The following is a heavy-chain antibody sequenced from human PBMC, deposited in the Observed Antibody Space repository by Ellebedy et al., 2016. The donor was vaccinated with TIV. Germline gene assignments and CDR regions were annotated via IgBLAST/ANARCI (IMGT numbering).Heavy chain of an antibody. V-gene: IGHV5-51*01. D-gene: IGHD1-26*01. CDR2: VWPGDSDA. CDR1: GYKFPNYW. Sequence: GESLKISCKGSGYKFPNYWIGWVRQVPGNGMEWMGSVWPGDSDASYGPSVQGQVTISVDKSISTAFLQWSSLRVSDSAMYYCARQGGSYWANLDSWGQGTLVTVSS. CDR3: ARQGGSYWANLDS. J-gene: IGHJ4*02.